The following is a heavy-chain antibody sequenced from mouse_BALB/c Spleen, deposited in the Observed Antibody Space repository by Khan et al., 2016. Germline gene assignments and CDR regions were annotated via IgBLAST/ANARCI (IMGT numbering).Heavy chain of an antibody. CDR2: ISYSGST. CDR3: ARSFGYRGFAY. Sequence: EVQLVESGPGLVKPSQSLSLTCTVTGYSITSDYAWNWIRQFPGNKLEWMGYISYSGSTNYNPSLKSRASITPDTSKNKVFLQLNSVTTEDTATYYCARSFGYRGFAYWGQGTLVTVSA. CDR1: GYSITSDYA. V-gene: IGHV3-2*02. D-gene: IGHD2-2*01. J-gene: IGHJ3*01.